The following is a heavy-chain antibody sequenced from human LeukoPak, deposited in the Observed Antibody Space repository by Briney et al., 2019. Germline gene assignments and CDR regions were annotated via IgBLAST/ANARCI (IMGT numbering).Heavy chain of an antibody. CDR2: ISGSGDRT. D-gene: IGHD1-14*01. V-gene: IGHV3-23*01. CDR1: GFTFSSYA. CDR3: AKPARTDYADY. J-gene: IGHJ4*02. Sequence: GGSLRLSCVASGFTFSSYAMNWVRQAPGKGLEWVSSISGSGDRTYYADSVKGRFTISRDNSKNTLYLQMNSLRAEDTAVYYGAKPARTDYADYWGQGTLVTVSS.